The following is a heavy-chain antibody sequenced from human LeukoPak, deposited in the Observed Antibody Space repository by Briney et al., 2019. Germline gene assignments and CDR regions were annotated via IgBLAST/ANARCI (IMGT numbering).Heavy chain of an antibody. CDR3: AKETGSGSYYEYYYDY. CDR1: GFTFSSYG. CDR2: ISYDGCNE. Sequence: PGGSLRLSCAASGFTFSSYGMHWVRQAPGKGLEWVAVISYDGCNEYYADSVKGRFTISRDNSKNTLYLEMNSLRAEDTAVYYCAKETGSGSYYEYYYDYWGQGTLVTVSS. D-gene: IGHD3-10*01. J-gene: IGHJ4*02. V-gene: IGHV3-30*18.